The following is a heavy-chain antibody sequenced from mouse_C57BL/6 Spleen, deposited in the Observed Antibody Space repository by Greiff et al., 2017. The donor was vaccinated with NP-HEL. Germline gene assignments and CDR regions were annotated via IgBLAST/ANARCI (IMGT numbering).Heavy chain of an antibody. D-gene: IGHD2-4*01. V-gene: IGHV1-15*01. CDR2: IDPETGGT. CDR1: GYTFTDYE. CDR3: TRGGYDYDWYLGV. Sequence: QVQLQQSGAELVRPGASVTLSCKASGYTFTDYEMHWVKQTPVHGLEWIGAIDPETGGTAYNQKFKGKAILTADKSSSTAYMELRSLTSEDSAVYYCTRGGYDYDWYLGVWGTGTTVTVSS. J-gene: IGHJ1*03.